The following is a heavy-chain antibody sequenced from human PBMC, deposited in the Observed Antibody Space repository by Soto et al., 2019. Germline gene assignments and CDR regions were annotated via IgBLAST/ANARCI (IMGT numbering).Heavy chain of an antibody. CDR3: ARSSSSWSRGFDY. D-gene: IGHD6-13*01. CDR1: GYTFTGYY. Sequence: ASVKVSCKASGYTFTGYYMHWVRQAPGQGLEWMGWINPNSGGTNYAQKFQGRVTMTRDTSISTAYMELSRLRSDDTAVYYCARSSSSWSRGFDYCGQRTLVTVSS. V-gene: IGHV1-2*02. CDR2: INPNSGGT. J-gene: IGHJ4*02.